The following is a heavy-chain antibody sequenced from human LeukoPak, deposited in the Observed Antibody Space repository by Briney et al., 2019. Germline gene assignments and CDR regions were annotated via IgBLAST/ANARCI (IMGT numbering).Heavy chain of an antibody. CDR3: ARGGAPGFYFDY. J-gene: IGHJ4*02. CDR2: MKQDGSEI. CDR1: GFTFSSYA. D-gene: IGHD3-10*01. Sequence: GGSLRLSCAASGFTFSSYAMSWVRQAPGKGLEWVASMKQDGSEIYYVDSVKGRFTISRDNAKNSLYLRMNSLRADDTAVYYCARGGAPGFYFDYWGQGTLVTVSS. V-gene: IGHV3-7*01.